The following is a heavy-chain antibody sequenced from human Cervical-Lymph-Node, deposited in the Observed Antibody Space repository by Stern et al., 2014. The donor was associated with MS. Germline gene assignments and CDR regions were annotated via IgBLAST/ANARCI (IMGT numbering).Heavy chain of an antibody. CDR2: IYYSGST. D-gene: IGHD6-19*01. CDR1: GGSISSGGYY. J-gene: IGHJ6*02. V-gene: IGHV4-31*03. CDR3: ARDSSGWYSYYYYGMDV. Sequence: VQLVESGPGLVKPSQTLSLTCTVSGGSISSGGYYWSWIRQHPGKGLEWIGYIYYSGSTYYNPSLKSRVTISVDTSKNQFSLKLSSVTAADTAVYYCARDSSGWYSYYYYGMDVWGQGTTVTVSS.